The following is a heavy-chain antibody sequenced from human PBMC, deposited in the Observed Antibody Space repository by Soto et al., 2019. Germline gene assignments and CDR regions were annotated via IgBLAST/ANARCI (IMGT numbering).Heavy chain of an antibody. CDR3: AKDRGTGDYGVNAVDI. D-gene: IGHD7-27*01. CDR1: GFTFSVFA. J-gene: IGHJ3*02. Sequence: EVQLLESGGGLVQPGGSLRLSCAASGFTFSVFAMSWVRQAPGKGLELVSTISGRGENTYYADSVKGRFTISRDNSKNTLNLQMNSLRGDDTVVYYCAKDRGTGDYGVNAVDIWGKGTMVTVAS. V-gene: IGHV3-23*01. CDR2: ISGRGENT.